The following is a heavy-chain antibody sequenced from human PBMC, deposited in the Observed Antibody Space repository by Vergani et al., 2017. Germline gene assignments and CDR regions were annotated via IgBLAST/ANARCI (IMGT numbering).Heavy chain of an antibody. J-gene: IGHJ4*02. V-gene: IGHV1-69*01. CDR2: IIPIFGTA. D-gene: IGHD3-10*01. CDR3: SRDGPVVRGVIMGFDY. CDR1: GGTFSSYA. Sequence: QVQLVQSGAEVKKPGSSVQVSCKASGGTFSSYAISWVRQAPGQGLEWMGGIIPIFGTANYAQKFQGRVTITADESTSTAYMELSSLRSADTAVYYCSRDGPVVRGVIMGFDYWGQGTLVTVSS.